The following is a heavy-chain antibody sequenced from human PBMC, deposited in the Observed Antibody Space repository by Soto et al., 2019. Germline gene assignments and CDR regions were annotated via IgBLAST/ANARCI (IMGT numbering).Heavy chain of an antibody. Sequence: QITVKESGPTLVTPTQTLTLTCTFSGFSFSTSGAGVGCIRQPPGKALEWLALIFWNDDKRYTPSLNSRLTITKDTSKNQVVLTMSNLDPVDTATYFCAHRRGASTTGGAFDIWGLGTKVTVSS. J-gene: IGHJ3*02. V-gene: IGHV2-5*01. CDR1: GFSFSTSGAG. CDR2: IFWNDDK. D-gene: IGHD1-1*01. CDR3: AHRRGASTTGGAFDI.